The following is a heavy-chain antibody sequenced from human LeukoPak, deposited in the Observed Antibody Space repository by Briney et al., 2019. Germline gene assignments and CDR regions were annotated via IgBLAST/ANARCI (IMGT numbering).Heavy chain of an antibody. CDR3: ARSMTTVTTAFDY. V-gene: IGHV4-59*01. Sequence: SETLSLTCTVSGGSISSYYWSWIRQPPGKGLEWIGYIYYSGSTNYNPSLKSRVTISIDTSKNQFSLKLSSVTAADTAVYYCARSMTTVTTAFDYWGQGTLVTVSS. CDR1: GGSISSYY. CDR2: IYYSGST. J-gene: IGHJ4*02. D-gene: IGHD4-11*01.